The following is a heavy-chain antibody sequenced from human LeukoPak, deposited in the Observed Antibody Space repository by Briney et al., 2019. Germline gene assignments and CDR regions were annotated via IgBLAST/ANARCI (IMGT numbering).Heavy chain of an antibody. J-gene: IGHJ4*02. CDR3: ARFSWGCSTASSYLTN. CDR1: GGSLSGHY. Sequence: SETLSLTCTVGGGSLSGHYWGWIRQPPGKGLELVGHIYYTGTTFYNPSLNSRVTITLDTSRNQFSLRLTSVIAADTAVYYCARFSWGCSTASSYLTNWGQGALVTVS. V-gene: IGHV4-59*11. CDR2: IYYTGTT. D-gene: IGHD4-11*01.